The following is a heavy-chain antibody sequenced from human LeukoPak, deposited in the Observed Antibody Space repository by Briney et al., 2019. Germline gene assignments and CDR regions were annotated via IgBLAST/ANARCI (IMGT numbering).Heavy chain of an antibody. V-gene: IGHV3-9*03. J-gene: IGHJ6*03. CDR2: ISWNSGNI. Sequence: GKSLRLFCAASGFTFDDYAMHWVRQAPGKGLESVSGISWNSGNIDYADSVKGRFTISRDNAKNSLYLQMNSLRAEDMALYYCAKASGSYYYYYIDVWGKGTTVIVSS. CDR1: GFTFDDYA. CDR3: AKASGSYYYYYIDV. D-gene: IGHD3-10*01.